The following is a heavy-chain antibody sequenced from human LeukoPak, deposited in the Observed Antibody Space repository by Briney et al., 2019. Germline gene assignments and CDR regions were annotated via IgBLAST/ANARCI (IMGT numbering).Heavy chain of an antibody. J-gene: IGHJ6*03. V-gene: IGHV3-48*03. CDR1: GFTFSSYE. CDR3: ARDARLGEVKYYMDV. CDR2: ISSSGSTI. Sequence: PGGSLRLSCAASGFTFSSYEMNWVRQAPGKGLEWVSYISSSGSTIYYADSVKGRFTISRDNAKNSLYLQVNSLRAEDTAVYYCARDARLGEVKYYMDVWGKGTTVTVSS. D-gene: IGHD3-16*01.